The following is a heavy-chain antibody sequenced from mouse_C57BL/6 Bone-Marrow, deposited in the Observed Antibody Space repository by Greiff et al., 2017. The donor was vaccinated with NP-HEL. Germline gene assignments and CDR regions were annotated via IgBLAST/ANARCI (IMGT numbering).Heavy chain of an antibody. CDR3: AKSGGYDIYAMDY. Sequence: EVQLQQSGPELVKPGASVKISCKASGYTFTDYYMNWVKQSHGKSLEWIGDINPNNGGTSYNQKFKGKATLTVDQSSSTAYMELRSLTSEDSAVYYCAKSGGYDIYAMDYWGQGTSVTVSS. CDR1: GYTFTDYY. J-gene: IGHJ4*01. V-gene: IGHV1-26*01. D-gene: IGHD2-2*01. CDR2: INPNNGGT.